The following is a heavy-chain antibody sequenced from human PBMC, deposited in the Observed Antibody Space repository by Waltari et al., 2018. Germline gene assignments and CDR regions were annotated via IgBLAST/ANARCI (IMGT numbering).Heavy chain of an antibody. Sequence: QVQLQESGPGLVKPSETLSLTCTVSGGSISSYYWRWIRQPPGKGLEWIGYIYYSGSTNYNPSLKSRVTISVDTSKNQFSLKLSSVTAADTAVYYCARGIAAAEVFDYWGQGTLVTVSS. CDR1: GGSISSYY. CDR3: ARGIAAAEVFDY. V-gene: IGHV4-59*01. CDR2: IYYSGST. J-gene: IGHJ4*02. D-gene: IGHD6-13*01.